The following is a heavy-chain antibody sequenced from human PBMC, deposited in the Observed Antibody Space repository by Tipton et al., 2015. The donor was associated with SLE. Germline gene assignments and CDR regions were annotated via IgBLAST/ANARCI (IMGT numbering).Heavy chain of an antibody. D-gene: IGHD4-11*01. J-gene: IGHJ5*02. V-gene: IGHV1-18*01. CDR3: ARDLPTVTTRYNWFDP. Sequence: QSGAEVKKPGASVKVSCKASGYTFTSYGISWVRQAPGQGLEWMGWISAYNGNTNYAQKLQGRVTMTTDTSTSTAYMELSSLRSEDTAVYYCARDLPTVTTRYNWFDPWGQGTLVTVSS. CDR2: ISAYNGNT. CDR1: GYTFTSYG.